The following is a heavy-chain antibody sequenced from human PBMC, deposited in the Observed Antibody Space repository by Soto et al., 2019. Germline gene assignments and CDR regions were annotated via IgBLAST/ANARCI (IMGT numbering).Heavy chain of an antibody. D-gene: IGHD1-1*01. CDR3: VKGSLYNWNDEPLFDY. Sequence: GGSLRLSCSASGFTFSSYAMHWVSQAPGKGLEYVSAISSNGGSTYYADSVKGRFTISRDNSKNTLYLQMSSLRAEDTAVYYCVKGSLYNWNDEPLFDYWGQGTLVTVSS. J-gene: IGHJ4*02. CDR1: GFTFSSYA. V-gene: IGHV3-64D*06. CDR2: ISSNGGST.